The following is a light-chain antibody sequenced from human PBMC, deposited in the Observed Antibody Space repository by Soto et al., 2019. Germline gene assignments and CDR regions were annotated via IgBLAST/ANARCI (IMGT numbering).Light chain of an antibody. CDR3: QQRSKWLT. CDR2: DAY. J-gene: IGKJ4*01. Sequence: IGLTHGPATLSWSPGERATLSSRASQSVGSYLAWYQHKPGQAPRLLTYDAYNRVSGIPARFSGSGSGTDFTLTISSLEPEDVAVYYCQQRSKWLTFGGGTKVDIK. CDR1: QSVGSY. V-gene: IGKV3-11*01.